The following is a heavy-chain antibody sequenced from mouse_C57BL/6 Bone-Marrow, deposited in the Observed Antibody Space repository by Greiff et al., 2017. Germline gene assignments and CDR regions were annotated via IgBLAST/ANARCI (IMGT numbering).Heavy chain of an antibody. CDR1: GFTFSSYA. CDR2: ISDGGSYT. V-gene: IGHV5-4*01. J-gene: IGHJ4*01. Sequence: EVPLVESGGGLVKPGGSLTLSCAASGFTFSSYAMSWVRPTPEKRLEWVATISDGGSYTYYPDNVKGRFTISRDNAKNNLYLQMSHLKSEETAMYYCARGVYYYAMDYWGQGTSVTVSS. CDR3: ARGVYYYAMDY.